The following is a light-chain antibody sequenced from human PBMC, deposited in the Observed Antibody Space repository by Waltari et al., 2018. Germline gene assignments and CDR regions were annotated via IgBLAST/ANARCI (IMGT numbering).Light chain of an antibody. Sequence: GDIVTITGRAIQGISIRLTWYQQKPGKAPKLLIYPASTLQIEVPSRFSGSGSGTQFTLIISTLQPEDFATYFCLQTYSFPRTCGQRTKLEIK. CDR3: LQTYSFPRT. J-gene: IGKJ2*01. CDR2: PAS. CDR1: QGISIR. V-gene: IGKV1-12*01.